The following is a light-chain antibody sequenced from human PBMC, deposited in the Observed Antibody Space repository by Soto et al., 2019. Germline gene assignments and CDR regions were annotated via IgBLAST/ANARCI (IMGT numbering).Light chain of an antibody. J-gene: IGKJ2*01. Sequence: DVQMTQSPSSLSASVGDRVTITCRASQSITISLHWYQQKPGKAPKRLIYAASTLPSGVPSRFRGSGSGTDFTLTISSLQPEDFATYYCHQTYSTPYTFGQGTRLEIK. CDR1: QSITIS. CDR2: AAS. CDR3: HQTYSTPYT. V-gene: IGKV1-39*01.